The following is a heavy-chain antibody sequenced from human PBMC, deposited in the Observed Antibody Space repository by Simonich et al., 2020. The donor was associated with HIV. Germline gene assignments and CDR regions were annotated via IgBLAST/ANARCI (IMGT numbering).Heavy chain of an antibody. D-gene: IGHD2-2*01. J-gene: IGHJ4*02. CDR1: GGSFSGYY. V-gene: IGHV4-34*01. CDR3: ARGFYQRLYYFDY. CDR2: INHSGST. Sequence: QVQLQQWGAGLLKPSETLSLTCAVYGGSFSGYYWSWIRQPPGKGREWIGEINHSGSTNYNPSLKSRVTISVDTSKNQFSLTLSSVTAADTAVYYCARGFYQRLYYFDYWGQGTLVTVSS.